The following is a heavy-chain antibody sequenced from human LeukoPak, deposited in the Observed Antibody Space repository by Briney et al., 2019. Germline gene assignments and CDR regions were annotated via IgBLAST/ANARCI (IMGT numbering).Heavy chain of an antibody. Sequence: GGSLRLSCAASGFTVSSNYMSWVRQAPGKGLEWVSVIYSGGSTYYADSVKGRFTISRDNSKNTLYLQMNSLRAEDTAVYYCAKDPMGAAAGTNWFDPWGQGTLVTVSS. D-gene: IGHD6-13*01. V-gene: IGHV3-53*01. CDR2: IYSGGST. CDR1: GFTVSSNY. CDR3: AKDPMGAAAGTNWFDP. J-gene: IGHJ5*02.